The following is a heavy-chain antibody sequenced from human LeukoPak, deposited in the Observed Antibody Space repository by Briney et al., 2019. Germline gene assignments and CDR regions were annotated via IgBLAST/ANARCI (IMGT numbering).Heavy chain of an antibody. D-gene: IGHD3-10*01. CDR1: GFTFSSYG. V-gene: IGHV3-30*18. Sequence: GGSLRPSCAASGFTFSSYGMHWVRQAPGKGLEWVAVISYDGSNKYYADSVKGRFTISRDNSKNTLYLQMNSLRAEDTAVYYCAKDPTVRGVILGVIDYWGQGTLVTVSS. CDR2: ISYDGSNK. J-gene: IGHJ4*02. CDR3: AKDPTVRGVILGVIDY.